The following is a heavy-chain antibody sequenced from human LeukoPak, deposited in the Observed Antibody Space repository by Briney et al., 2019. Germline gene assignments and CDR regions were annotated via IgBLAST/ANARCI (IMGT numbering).Heavy chain of an antibody. V-gene: IGHV3-15*01. Sequence: GGSLRLSCAASGFTFSSYWMSWVRQAPGKGLEWVGRIKSKTDGGTTDYAAPVKGRFTISRDDSKNTLYLQMNSLKTEDTAVYYAMYYYDSSGYYVDYWGQGTLVTVSS. CDR3: MYYYDSSGYYVDY. CDR2: IKSKTDGGTT. J-gene: IGHJ4*02. D-gene: IGHD3-22*01. CDR1: GFTFSSYW.